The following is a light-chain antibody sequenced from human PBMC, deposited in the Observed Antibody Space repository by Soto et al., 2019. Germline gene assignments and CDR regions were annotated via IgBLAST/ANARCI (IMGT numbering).Light chain of an antibody. J-gene: IGKJ2*01. Sequence: DIQMTQSPSTLSASVGDRVTITCRASQSISSWLAWYQQKPGKAPKLLIYKASSLESGVPSRFSGSGSGTEFTLTISSLQPDDFAAYYCQQYNSYPYTFGQGTKLEIK. CDR2: KAS. CDR1: QSISSW. CDR3: QQYNSYPYT. V-gene: IGKV1-5*03.